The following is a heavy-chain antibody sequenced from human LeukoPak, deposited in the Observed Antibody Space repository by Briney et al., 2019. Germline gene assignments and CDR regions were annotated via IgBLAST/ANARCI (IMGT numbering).Heavy chain of an antibody. D-gene: IGHD2-2*01. CDR3: TRDRLRSSRFDY. V-gene: IGHV3-49*04. CDR1: GFTFGDYA. J-gene: IGHJ4*02. Sequence: GGSLRLSCTASGFTFGDYAMSWVRQAPGKGLEWVGFIRSKAYGGTTEYAASVKGRFTISRDDSKSIAYLQMNSLKTEDTAVYYCTRDRLRSSRFDYWGQGTLVTVSS. CDR2: IRSKAYGGTT.